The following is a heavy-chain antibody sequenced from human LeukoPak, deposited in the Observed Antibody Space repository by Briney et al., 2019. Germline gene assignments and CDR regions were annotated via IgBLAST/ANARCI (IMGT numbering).Heavy chain of an antibody. Sequence: SETLSLTCAVSGYSISSGYYGGWIRQPPGKGLEWIGSIYHSGSTYYNPSLKSRVTISVDTSKNQFSLKLSSVTAADTAVYYCARDPYYYAVNDSFDIWGQGTMVTVSS. V-gene: IGHV4-38-2*01. D-gene: IGHD3-10*01. CDR2: IYHSGST. J-gene: IGHJ3*02. CDR1: GYSISSGYY. CDR3: ARDPYYYAVNDSFDI.